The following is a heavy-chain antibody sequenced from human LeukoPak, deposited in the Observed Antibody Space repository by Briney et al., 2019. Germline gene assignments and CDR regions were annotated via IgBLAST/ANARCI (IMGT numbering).Heavy chain of an antibody. J-gene: IGHJ6*03. CDR2: IKGIGPTT. CDR3: ARAGELRYMDV. D-gene: IGHD3-16*01. CDR1: GFTVSSNS. Sequence: KSGGSLRLSCTVSGFTVSSNSMSWIRQAPGKGLEWVSTIKGIGPTTYYADSLKGRFTISRDNAKNSLFLQMSSLRADDTAIYYCARAGELRYMDVWGKGTAVTVSS. V-gene: IGHV3-11*04.